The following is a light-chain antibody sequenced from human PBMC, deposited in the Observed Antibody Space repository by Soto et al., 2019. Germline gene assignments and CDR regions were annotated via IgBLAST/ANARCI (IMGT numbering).Light chain of an antibody. CDR1: QSVSSSY. CDR2: GAS. J-gene: IGKJ2*01. V-gene: IGKV3-20*01. CDR3: QQYGSSPPYT. Sequence: EIVLTQSPGNLSLSPGERATLSCRASQSVSSSYLAWYQQKPGQAPRLLIYGASSRATGIPDRFSGSGSGTDFTLTISRLETEDFAVYYCQQYGSSPPYTFGQGTKLEIK.